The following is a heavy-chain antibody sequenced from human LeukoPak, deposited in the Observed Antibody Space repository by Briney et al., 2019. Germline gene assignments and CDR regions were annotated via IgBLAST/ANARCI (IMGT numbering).Heavy chain of an antibody. CDR1: GFTFSTYW. CDR2: INTDGSRT. J-gene: IGHJ3*02. V-gene: IGHV3-74*01. Sequence: PGGSLRLSCAASGFTFSTYWMHWVRQAPGKGLVWVSRINTDGSRTDSVEGRFTISRDNAKNTLYLQMISLRAEDTAVYYCARCEEGSVAFHIWGQGTMVTVSS. CDR3: ARCEEGSVAFHI.